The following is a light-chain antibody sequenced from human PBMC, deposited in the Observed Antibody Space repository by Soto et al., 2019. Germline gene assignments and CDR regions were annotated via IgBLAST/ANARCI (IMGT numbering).Light chain of an antibody. V-gene: IGKV3-20*01. J-gene: IGKJ1*01. CDR2: GTS. CDR3: QQYGTTPWT. CDR1: QSVSSSY. Sequence: EIVLTQSPGALSLSPGERATLSCRASQSVSSSYLAWYQHKPGQAPRLFISGTSSRATGIPDRFSGSGAGTDFTLTISRLEPEDFAVYYCQQYGTTPWTFGQGTKVEVK.